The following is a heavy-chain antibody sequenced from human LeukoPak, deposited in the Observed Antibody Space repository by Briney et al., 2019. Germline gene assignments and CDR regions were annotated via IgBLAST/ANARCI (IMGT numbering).Heavy chain of an antibody. V-gene: IGHV3-30*03. CDR2: ISYDGSNK. Sequence: GGSLRLSCAASGFTFSSYWMSWVRQAPGKGLEWVAVISYDGSNKYYADSVKGRFTISRDNSKNTLYLQMNSLRAEDTAVYYCALSSSWYGGFFDYWGQGTLVTVSS. CDR1: GFTFSSYW. CDR3: ALSSSWYGGFFDY. J-gene: IGHJ4*02. D-gene: IGHD6-13*01.